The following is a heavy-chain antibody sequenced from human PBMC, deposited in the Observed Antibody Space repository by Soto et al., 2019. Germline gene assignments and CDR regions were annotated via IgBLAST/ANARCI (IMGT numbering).Heavy chain of an antibody. CDR1: GGTFSSYT. J-gene: IGHJ4*02. Sequence: QVQLVQSGAEVKKPGSSVKVSCKASGGTFSSYTISWVGQAPGQGLEWMGRIIPILGIANYAQKFQGRVTITADKSTSTAYMELSSLRSEDTAVYYCARFLDSSGNEMSRVDYWGQGTLVTVSS. D-gene: IGHD3-22*01. CDR3: ARFLDSSGNEMSRVDY. CDR2: IIPILGIA. V-gene: IGHV1-69*02.